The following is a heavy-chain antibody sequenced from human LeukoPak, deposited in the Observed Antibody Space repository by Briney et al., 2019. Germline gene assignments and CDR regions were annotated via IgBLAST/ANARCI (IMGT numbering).Heavy chain of an antibody. D-gene: IGHD2-21*02. J-gene: IGHJ6*02. CDR1: GFTFSSYA. Sequence: GRSLRLSCAASGFTFSSYAMHWVRQAPGKGLEWVAVISYDGSNKYYADSVKGRFTISRDNSKNTLYLQMNSLRAEDTAVYYCARDSDCGGDCYPLYYYYGMDVWGQGTTVTVSS. CDR3: ARDSDCGGDCYPLYYYYGMDV. V-gene: IGHV3-30-3*01. CDR2: ISYDGSNK.